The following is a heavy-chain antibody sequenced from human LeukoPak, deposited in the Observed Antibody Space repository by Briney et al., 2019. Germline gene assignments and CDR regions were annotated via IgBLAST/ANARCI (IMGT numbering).Heavy chain of an antibody. J-gene: IGHJ4*02. CDR2: IYPGGSS. V-gene: IGHV3-53*01. D-gene: IGHD6-13*01. CDR3: ARAMRIAAAEYFFDY. CDR1: GFTVSGNY. Sequence: GGSLRLSCAASGFTVSGNYMTWVRQAPGEGLEWVSIIYPGGSSYFADSVKGRFTISRDSPKNTLYLQMNSLRGEDTALYYCARAMRIAAAEYFFDYWGQGTLVTVSS.